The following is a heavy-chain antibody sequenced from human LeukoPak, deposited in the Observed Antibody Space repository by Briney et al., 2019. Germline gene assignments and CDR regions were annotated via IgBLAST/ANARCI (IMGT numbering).Heavy chain of an antibody. Sequence: PSETLSLTCSVSGGAISSNSHPWGWIRQPPGKGLEWLGSFYSSGRTYYNPSLKSRVTISVDTSKNQFSLKLSSVTAADTAVYYCARCPRAYRGYSYGPGGCDYWGQGTLVTVSS. CDR2: FYSSGRT. CDR3: ARCPRAYRGYSYGPGGCDY. V-gene: IGHV4-39*07. J-gene: IGHJ4*02. CDR1: GGAISSNSHP. D-gene: IGHD5-18*01.